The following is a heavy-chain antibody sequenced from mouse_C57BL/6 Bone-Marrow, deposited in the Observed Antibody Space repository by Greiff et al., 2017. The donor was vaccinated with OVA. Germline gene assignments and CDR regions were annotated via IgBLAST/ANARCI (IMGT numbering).Heavy chain of an antibody. D-gene: IGHD2-12*01. V-gene: IGHV6-6*01. CDR1: GFTFSDAW. CDR3: TRLLLLDAMDY. Sequence: DVKLQESGGGLVQPGGSMKLSCAASGFTFSDAWMDWVRQSPEKGLEWVAEIRHKANNHATYYAESVKGRFTISRDDSKSSVYLQMNSLRAEDTGIYYCTRLLLLDAMDYWGQGTSVTVSS. CDR2: IRHKANNHAT. J-gene: IGHJ4*01.